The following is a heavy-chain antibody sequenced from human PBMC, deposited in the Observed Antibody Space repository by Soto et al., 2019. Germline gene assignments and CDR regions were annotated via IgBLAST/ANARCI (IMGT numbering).Heavy chain of an antibody. CDR1: GFTFSSYA. D-gene: IGHD1-26*01. CDR3: AKVADYYLSTFDY. J-gene: IGHJ4*02. Sequence: GGSLRLSCAASGFTFSSYAMSWVRQAPGKGLEWVSSITGTGFTKYLADSVKGRFTISRDNSKNTLSLQMNSLRAEDTAVYYCAKVADYYLSTFDYWGQGTLVTVSS. CDR2: ITGTGFTK. V-gene: IGHV3-23*01.